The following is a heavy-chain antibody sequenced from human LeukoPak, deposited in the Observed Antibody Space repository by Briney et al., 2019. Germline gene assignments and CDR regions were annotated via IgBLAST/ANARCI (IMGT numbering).Heavy chain of an antibody. CDR1: GFSFSSYS. J-gene: IGHJ6*03. Sequence: GGSLRLSCTTSGFSFSSYSMNWVRQPPGKGLEWVSNIGTSSTTIYYADSVKGRFTISRDNAKNSLYLQMNSLRADDTAVYYCARFAAGGSYYYYMDVWGKGTTVTVSS. CDR2: IGTSSTTI. D-gene: IGHD6-25*01. CDR3: ARFAAGGSYYYYMDV. V-gene: IGHV3-48*01.